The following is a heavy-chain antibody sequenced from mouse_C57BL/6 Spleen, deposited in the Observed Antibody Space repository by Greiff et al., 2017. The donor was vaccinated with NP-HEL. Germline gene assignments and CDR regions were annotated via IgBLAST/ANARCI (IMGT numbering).Heavy chain of an antibody. Sequence: DVHLVESGGGLVQPKGSLKLSCAASGFSFNTYAMNWVRQAPGKGLEWVARIRSKSNNYATYYADSVKDRFTISRDDSESMLYLQMNNLKTEDTAMYYCVRHTYGSSFDYWGQGTTLTVSS. CDR1: GFSFNTYA. CDR3: VRHTYGSSFDY. D-gene: IGHD1-1*01. CDR2: IRSKSNNYAT. J-gene: IGHJ2*01. V-gene: IGHV10-1*01.